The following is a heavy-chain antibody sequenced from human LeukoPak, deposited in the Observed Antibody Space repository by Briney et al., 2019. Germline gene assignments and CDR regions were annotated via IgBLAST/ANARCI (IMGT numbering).Heavy chain of an antibody. V-gene: IGHV3-21*01. CDR1: GFTFSSYG. CDR2: ISSSSSYI. J-gene: IGHJ4*02. Sequence: PGGSLRLSCAASGFTFSSYGMHWVRQAPGKGLEWVSSISSSSSYIYYADSVKGRFTISRDNAKNSLYLQMNSLRAEDTAVYYCTSDFWSGYSFDYWGQGTLVTVSS. CDR3: TSDFWSGYSFDY. D-gene: IGHD3-3*01.